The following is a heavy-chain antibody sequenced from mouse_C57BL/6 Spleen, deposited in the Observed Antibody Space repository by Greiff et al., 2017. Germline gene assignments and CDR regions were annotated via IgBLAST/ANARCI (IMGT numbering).Heavy chain of an antibody. D-gene: IGHD2-4*01. J-gene: IGHJ4*01. V-gene: IGHV1-80*01. Sequence: SGAELVKPGASVKISCKASGYAFSSYWMNWVKQRPGKGLEWIGQIYPGDGDTNYNGKFKGKATLTADKSSSTAYMQLSSLTSEDSAVYFCARHDYDGRDYAMDYWGQGTSVTVSS. CDR2: IYPGDGDT. CDR1: GYAFSSYW. CDR3: ARHDYDGRDYAMDY.